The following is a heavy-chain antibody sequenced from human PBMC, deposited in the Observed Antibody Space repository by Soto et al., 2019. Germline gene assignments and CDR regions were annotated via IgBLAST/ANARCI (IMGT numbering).Heavy chain of an antibody. D-gene: IGHD1-26*01. V-gene: IGHV3-48*02. Sequence: EVQLVESGGGLVQPGGSLRLSCAASGFTFSSYSMNWVRQAPGKGLEWVPYISSSSSTIYYADSVKGRFTISRDNAKNSLYLQMNSLRDEDTAVYYCARVPSGSYDAFDIWGQGTMVTVSS. J-gene: IGHJ3*02. CDR2: ISSSSSTI. CDR1: GFTFSSYS. CDR3: ARVPSGSYDAFDI.